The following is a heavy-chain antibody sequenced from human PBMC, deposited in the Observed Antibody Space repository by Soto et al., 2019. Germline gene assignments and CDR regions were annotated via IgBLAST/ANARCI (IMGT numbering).Heavy chain of an antibody. J-gene: IGHJ4*02. CDR2: TYYRSRGYN. V-gene: IGHV6-1*01. Sequence: SPTLSLTCAISGDSASGNSAAWNWIRQSPSRGLEWLGRTYYRSRGYNDDAVSVKSRITVTPDTSKNQFSLHLNSVPPEYTAVYYCAREFPCYVSTDSYLVFWGPGALGTVFS. CDR1: GDSASGNSAA. CDR3: AREFPCYVSTDSYLVF. D-gene: IGHD3-16*01.